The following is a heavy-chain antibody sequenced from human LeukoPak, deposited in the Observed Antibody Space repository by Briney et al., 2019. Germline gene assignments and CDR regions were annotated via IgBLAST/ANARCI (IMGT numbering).Heavy chain of an antibody. CDR3: ARGVTGGWYGDFQH. V-gene: IGHV3-7*05. D-gene: IGHD6-19*01. Sequence: GGSLRLSCAASGFTFSSYWMSWVRQAPGKGLEWVANIKQDGSEKYYVDSVKGRFTISRDNAKNSLYLQMNSLRAEDTAVYYCARGVTGGWYGDFQHWGQGTLVTVSS. CDR1: GFTFSSYW. J-gene: IGHJ1*01. CDR2: IKQDGSEK.